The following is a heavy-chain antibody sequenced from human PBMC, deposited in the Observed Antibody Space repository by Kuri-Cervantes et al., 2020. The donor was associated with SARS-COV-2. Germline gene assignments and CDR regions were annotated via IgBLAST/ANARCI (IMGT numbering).Heavy chain of an antibody. J-gene: IGHJ4*02. CDR1: GGSISSYY. D-gene: IGHD2/OR15-2a*01. CDR2: IYTSGST. CDR3: AREGVWLNYFEGFDY. Sequence: SETLSLTCTVSGGSISSYYWSWIRQPAGKGLEWIGRIYTSGSTNYNPSLKSRVTMSVDTSKNQFSLKLSSVTAADTAVYYCAREGVWLNYFEGFDYWGQGTLVTVSS. V-gene: IGHV4-4*07.